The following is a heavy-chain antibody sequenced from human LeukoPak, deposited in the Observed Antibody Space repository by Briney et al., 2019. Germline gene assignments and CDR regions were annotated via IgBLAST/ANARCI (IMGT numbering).Heavy chain of an antibody. V-gene: IGHV1-2*02. J-gene: IGHJ4*02. Sequence: ASVKVSCKASGYTFTGYYMHWVRQAPGQGLEWMGWINPNSGGTNYAQKFQGRVTMTRDTSISTAYMEPSRLRSDDTAVYYCARVPDYGPAGWLDYWGQGTLVTVSS. CDR1: GYTFTGYY. D-gene: IGHD4-17*01. CDR2: INPNSGGT. CDR3: ARVPDYGPAGWLDY.